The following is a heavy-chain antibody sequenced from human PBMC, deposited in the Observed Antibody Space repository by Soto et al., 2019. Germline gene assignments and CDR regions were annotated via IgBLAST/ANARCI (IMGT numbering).Heavy chain of an antibody. V-gene: IGHV3-53*01. CDR3: AAHSAESGTNWFDP. J-gene: IGHJ5*02. Sequence: EVQLVESGGGLIQPGGSLRLSCAASGFTVSSNYMSWVRQAPGKGLEWVSVIYSGGSTYYADSVKGRFTISRDNSKNTLYLQMNSLRAEDTAVYYCAAHSAESGTNWFDPWGQGTLVTVSS. D-gene: IGHD3-10*01. CDR1: GFTVSSNY. CDR2: IYSGGST.